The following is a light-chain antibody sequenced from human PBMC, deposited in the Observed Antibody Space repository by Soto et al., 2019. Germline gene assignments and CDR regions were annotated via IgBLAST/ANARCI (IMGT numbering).Light chain of an antibody. CDR3: LQSYSTPYI. J-gene: IGKJ2*01. CDR2: AAS. Sequence: DIQMTQSPSSLSASVGDRVTITCRASQSISSCLNWFQQKPGKAPKLLIYAASTLQSGVPSRFSGSGSGTDFTLTISSLQPEDFATYYCLQSYSTPYIFGQGTKLEIK. V-gene: IGKV1-39*01. CDR1: QSISSC.